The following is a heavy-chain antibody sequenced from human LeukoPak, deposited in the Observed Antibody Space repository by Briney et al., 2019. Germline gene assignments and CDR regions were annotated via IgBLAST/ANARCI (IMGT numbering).Heavy chain of an antibody. D-gene: IGHD6-19*01. V-gene: IGHV3-33*06. CDR3: AKGRRYSSGWYHFDY. Sequence: PGRSLRLSCAASGFNFSSYGMHWVRQAPGKGLEWVAVIWYDGSNKYYADSVKGRFTISRDNSKNTLYLQMNSLRAEDTAVYYCAKGRRYSSGWYHFDYWGQGTLVTVSS. CDR2: IWYDGSNK. CDR1: GFNFSSYG. J-gene: IGHJ4*02.